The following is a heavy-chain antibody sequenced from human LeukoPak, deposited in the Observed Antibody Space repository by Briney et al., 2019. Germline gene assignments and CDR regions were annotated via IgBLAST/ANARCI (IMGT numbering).Heavy chain of an antibody. CDR1: GGSITTTNW. CDR2: IHLSGRT. J-gene: IGHJ4*02. CDR3: ARVYCSGGSCYPPDYFDY. Sequence: SETLSLTCGVSGGSITTTNWWSWVRQPPGQGLEWIGEIHLSGRTNYNPSLKSRVTISVDTSKNQFSLKLSSVTAADTAVYYCARVYCSGGSCYPPDYFDYWGQGTLVTVSS. V-gene: IGHV4-4*02. D-gene: IGHD2-15*01.